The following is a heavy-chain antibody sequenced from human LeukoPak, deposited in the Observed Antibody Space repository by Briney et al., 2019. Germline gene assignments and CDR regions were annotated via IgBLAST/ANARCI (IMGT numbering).Heavy chain of an antibody. V-gene: IGHV4-39*01. CDR3: ARQYSDILTGYHRGELYWYFDL. CDR2: IYYSGST. Sequence: SETLSLTCTVSGGSISSSSYYWGWIRQPPGKGLEWIGSIYYSGSTYYNPSLKSRVTISVNTSKNQFSLKLSSVTAADTAVYYCARQYSDILTGYHRGELYWYFDLWGRGTLVTVSS. D-gene: IGHD3-9*01. J-gene: IGHJ2*01. CDR1: GGSISSSSYY.